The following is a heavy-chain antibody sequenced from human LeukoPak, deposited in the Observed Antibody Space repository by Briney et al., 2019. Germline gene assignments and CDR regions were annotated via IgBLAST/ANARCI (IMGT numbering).Heavy chain of an antibody. CDR2: IIPIFGTA. J-gene: IGHJ4*02. D-gene: IGHD3-16*01. Sequence: SVKVSCKASGGTFNSYAISWVRQAPGQGLEWMGGIIPIFGTANYAQKFQGRVTITADESTSTAYMELSSLRSEDTAVYYCAIFLGGLGYFDYWGQGTLVTVSS. CDR1: GGTFNSYA. CDR3: AIFLGGLGYFDY. V-gene: IGHV1-69*13.